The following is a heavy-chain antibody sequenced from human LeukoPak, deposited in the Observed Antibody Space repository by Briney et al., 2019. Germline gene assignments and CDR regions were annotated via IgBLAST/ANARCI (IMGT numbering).Heavy chain of an antibody. CDR2: IYHSGTTYSGST. Sequence: SETLSLTCTVSGGSISSYYWSWIRQPPGKGLEWIGSIYHSGTTYSGSTYYNPSPKSRVTISLDTSKNQFSLKVGSMTAADTAVYYCARAGGYGLIDYWGQGTMVTVSS. V-gene: IGHV4-59*12. CDR1: GGSISSYY. CDR3: ARAGGYGLIDY. D-gene: IGHD5-18*01. J-gene: IGHJ4*02.